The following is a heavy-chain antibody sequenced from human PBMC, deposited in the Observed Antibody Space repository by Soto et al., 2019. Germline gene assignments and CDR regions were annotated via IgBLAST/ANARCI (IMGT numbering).Heavy chain of an antibody. V-gene: IGHV3-30*18. CDR2: ISYDGSNK. CDR1: GFTFSSYG. J-gene: IGHJ6*02. D-gene: IGHD5-18*01. Sequence: QVQLVESGGCVVQPGRSLRLSCAASGFTFSSYGMHWVRQAPGKGLEWVAVISYDGSNKYYADSVKGRFTLSRDNSKNTLYLQMNSLRAEDTDVYYCAKDRRGYSYGTYYYHYGMDGWGQGTTVTVSS. CDR3: AKDRRGYSYGTYYYHYGMDG.